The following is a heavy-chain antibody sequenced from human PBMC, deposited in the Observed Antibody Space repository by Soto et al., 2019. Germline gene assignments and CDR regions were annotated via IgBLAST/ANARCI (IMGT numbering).Heavy chain of an antibody. CDR3: ARVTASNYYDSSGPRYGMDV. D-gene: IGHD3-22*01. CDR2: INHSGST. V-gene: IGHV4-34*01. Sequence: SETLSLTCAVYGGSFSGYYWSWIRQPPGKGLEWIGEINHSGSTNYNSSLKSRVTISVDTSKNQFSLKLSSVTAADTAVYYCARVTASNYYDSSGPRYGMDVWGQGTTVTVSS. J-gene: IGHJ6*02. CDR1: GGSFSGYY.